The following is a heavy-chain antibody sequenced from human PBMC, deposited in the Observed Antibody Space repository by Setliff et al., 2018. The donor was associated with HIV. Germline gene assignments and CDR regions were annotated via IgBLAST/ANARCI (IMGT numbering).Heavy chain of an antibody. CDR3: AKGDSSGWYTDAFDI. D-gene: IGHD6-19*01. V-gene: IGHV4-39*07. J-gene: IGHJ3*02. Sequence: SETLSLTCTVSGGSISSSSYYWGWIRQPPGKGLEWIGSINHSGSTNYNPSLKSRVTISVDTSKNQFSLKLSSVTAADTAVYYCAKGDSSGWYTDAFDIWGQGTMVTVSS. CDR1: GGSISSSSYY. CDR2: INHSGST.